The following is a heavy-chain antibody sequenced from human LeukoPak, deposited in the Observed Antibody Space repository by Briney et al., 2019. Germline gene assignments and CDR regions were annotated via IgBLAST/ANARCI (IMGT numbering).Heavy chain of an antibody. V-gene: IGHV4-59*12. CDR1: GGSISSYY. CDR3: ARGWGLTTVLPYY. D-gene: IGHD4-11*01. J-gene: IGHJ4*02. Sequence: SETLSLTCTVSGGSISSYYWSWIRQPPGKGLEWIGYISYSGTTTYNPSLKSRVTISVDTSKNQFSLKLSSVTAADTAVYYCARGWGLTTVLPYYWGQGTLVTVSS. CDR2: ISYSGTT.